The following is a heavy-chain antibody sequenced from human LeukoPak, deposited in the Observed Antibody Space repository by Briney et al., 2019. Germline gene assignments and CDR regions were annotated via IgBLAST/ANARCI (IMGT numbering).Heavy chain of an antibody. J-gene: IGHJ4*02. V-gene: IGHV3-11*01. CDR3: AREGNDILTGLKAYYFDY. CDR1: GFTFSDYY. Sequence: GGSLRLSCAASGFTFSDYYMSWIRQAPGKGLEWVSYISSSSSTIYYADSVKGRFTISRDNAKNSLYLQMNSLRAEDTAVYYCAREGNDILTGLKAYYFDYWGQGTLVTVSS. D-gene: IGHD3-9*01. CDR2: ISSSSSTI.